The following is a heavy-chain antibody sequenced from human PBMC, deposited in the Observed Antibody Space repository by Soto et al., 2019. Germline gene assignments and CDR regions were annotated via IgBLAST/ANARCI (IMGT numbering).Heavy chain of an antibody. V-gene: IGHV1-69*01. CDR1: GGTFSSYA. CDR3: ARPRGYCSSTSCHSGFDP. CDR2: IIPIFGTA. Sequence: QVQLVQSGAEVKKPGSSVKVSCKASGGTFSSYAISWVRQAPGQGLEWMGGIIPIFGTANYAQKFQGRVTITADESTSTAYIELSSLRSEDTAVYYCARPRGYCSSTSCHSGFDPWGQGTLVTVSS. D-gene: IGHD2-2*01. J-gene: IGHJ5*02.